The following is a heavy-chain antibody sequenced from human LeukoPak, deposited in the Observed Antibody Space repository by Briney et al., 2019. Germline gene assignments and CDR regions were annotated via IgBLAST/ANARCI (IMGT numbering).Heavy chain of an antibody. D-gene: IGHD2-21*02. V-gene: IGHV3-33*01. CDR2: LRYDGRTK. J-gene: IGHJ4*02. CDR1: GFTFSSHG. Sequence: GGSLRLSCAASGFTFSSHGMHWVRQAPGKGLEWVAVLRYDGRTKYYAESVKGRFTISRDNSKNTLYLQMNSLRAEDTAVYYCARDYCGGDCYVDYWGQGTLVTVSS. CDR3: ARDYCGGDCYVDY.